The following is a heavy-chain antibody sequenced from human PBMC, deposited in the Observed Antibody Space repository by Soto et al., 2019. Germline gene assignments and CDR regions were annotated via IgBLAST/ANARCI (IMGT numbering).Heavy chain of an antibody. D-gene: IGHD2-2*01. J-gene: IGHJ5*02. V-gene: IGHV1-18*04. Sequence: ASVKVSCKGSGYSFISNGVPWVRQAPGQGLEWMGWISAYNGNTKYAEKFQGRVTMTTDTSTRTAYMELRSLRSDDTAVYYCARDEPIVPSASRLDPWGQGTLVTVS. CDR1: GYSFISNG. CDR2: ISAYNGNT. CDR3: ARDEPIVPSASRLDP.